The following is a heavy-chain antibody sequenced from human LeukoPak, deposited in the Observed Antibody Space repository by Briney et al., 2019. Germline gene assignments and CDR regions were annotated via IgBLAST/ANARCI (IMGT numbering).Heavy chain of an antibody. Sequence: ASVKVSCKVSGYTLTELSMHWVRQAPGKGLEWMGGFDPEDGETIYAQKFQGRVTMTEDTSTDIAYMELSSLRSEDTAVYYCATAFLTQLSYRSGSSFYFWFDPWGQGTLVTVSS. CDR2: FDPEDGET. CDR3: ATAFLTQLSYRSGSSFYFWFDP. CDR1: GYTLTELS. D-gene: IGHD3-10*01. V-gene: IGHV1-24*01. J-gene: IGHJ5*02.